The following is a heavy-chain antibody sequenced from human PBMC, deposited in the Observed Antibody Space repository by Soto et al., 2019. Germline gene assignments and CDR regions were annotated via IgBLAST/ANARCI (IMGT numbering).Heavy chain of an antibody. CDR2: MNPINGAT. V-gene: IGHV1-8*02. J-gene: IGHJ6*02. Sequence: ASLKVSCKASGYDFTAYDINWVRQASGQGLEWMGWMNPINGATGSARRFQGRVSMTRNTATGTAYLELTSLRSDDSAVYYCGRGPXPRAPAGGTPYYYAMDVWGQGTTVTVSS. CDR1: GYDFTAYD. CDR3: GRGPXPRAPAGGTPYYYAMDV. D-gene: IGHD6-13*01.